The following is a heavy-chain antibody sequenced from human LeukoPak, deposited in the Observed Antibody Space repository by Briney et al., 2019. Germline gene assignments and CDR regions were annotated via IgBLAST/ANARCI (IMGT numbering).Heavy chain of an antibody. D-gene: IGHD3-10*01. CDR3: AHSPPYYYGSWSYLSWFDP. CDR2: IYWDDDM. V-gene: IGHV2-5*02. J-gene: IGHJ5*02. Sequence: SGPTLVKPTQTLTLTCTFSGFSLSTSGVGVGWIRQPPGKALEWLALIYWDDDMRYSPSLKSRLTITKDTSKNQVVLTMTNMDPVDTATYYCAHSPPYYYGSWSYLSWFDPWGQGTLVTVSS. CDR1: GFSLSTSGVG.